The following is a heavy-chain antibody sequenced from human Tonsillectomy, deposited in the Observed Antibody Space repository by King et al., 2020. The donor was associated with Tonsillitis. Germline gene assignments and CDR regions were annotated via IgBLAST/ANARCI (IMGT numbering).Heavy chain of an antibody. Sequence: VQLVESGGGLVQPGGSLRLSCAASGVIFSNYAMSWVRQAPGKGLEWVSGISSTSDSTYYADSAKGRFTISRDNSKNMLYLQMNSLRAEDTAVYYCAKNSGGSPNYYYYMDVWGKGTTVTVSS. J-gene: IGHJ6*03. CDR1: GVIFSNYA. CDR2: ISSTSDST. V-gene: IGHV3-23*04. CDR3: AKNSGGSPNYYYYMDV. D-gene: IGHD3-10*01.